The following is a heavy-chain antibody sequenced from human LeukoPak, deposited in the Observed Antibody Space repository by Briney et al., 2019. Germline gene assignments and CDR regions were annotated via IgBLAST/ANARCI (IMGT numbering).Heavy chain of an antibody. Sequence: SETLSLTCAVYGGSFSGYYWSWIRQPPGKGLEWIGEINHGGSTNYNPSLKSRVTISVDTSKNQFSLKLSSVTAADTAVYYCAREGDGVTTVYGMDVWGKGTTVTVSS. D-gene: IGHD4-17*01. CDR2: INHGGST. CDR1: GGSFSGYY. V-gene: IGHV4-34*01. CDR3: AREGDGVTTVYGMDV. J-gene: IGHJ6*04.